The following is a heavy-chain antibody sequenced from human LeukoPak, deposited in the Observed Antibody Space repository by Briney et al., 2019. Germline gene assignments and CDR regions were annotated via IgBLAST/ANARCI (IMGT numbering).Heavy chain of an antibody. V-gene: IGHV4-34*01. D-gene: IGHD3-10*01. CDR1: GGSFSGYY. CDR3: ARDPGIRVDY. Sequence: SETLSLTCAVYGGSFSGYYWSWIRQPPGKGLEWIGEIYHSGSTNYNPSLKSRVTISVDKSKDQFSLKLSSVTAADTAVYYCARDPGIRVDYWGQGTLVTVSS. J-gene: IGHJ4*02. CDR2: IYHSGST.